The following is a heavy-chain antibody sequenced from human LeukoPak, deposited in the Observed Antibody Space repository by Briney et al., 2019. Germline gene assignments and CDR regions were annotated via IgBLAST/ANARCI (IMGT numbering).Heavy chain of an antibody. CDR1: GDSISSSGYY. CDR3: ARLVDVVGATS. V-gene: IGHV4-39*01. J-gene: IGHJ4*02. Sequence: PSETLSLTCTVSGDSISSSGYYWGWIRQPPGKGLEWIGSMYYTGSTYYNPSLKSRVTISVDTSKNEFSLKLSSVTAADTAVYYCARLVDVVGATSWGQGTLVTVSS. CDR2: MYYTGST. D-gene: IGHD1-26*01.